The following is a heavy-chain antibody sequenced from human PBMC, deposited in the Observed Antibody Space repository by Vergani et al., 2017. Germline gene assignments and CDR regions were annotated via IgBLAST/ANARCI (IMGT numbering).Heavy chain of an antibody. Sequence: QAQLQESGPGLVKPSETLSLTCTVSGGSISSSSYYWGWIRQPPGKGLEWIGSIYYSGSTYYNPSLKSRVTISVDTSKNQFSLKLSSVTAADTAVYYCARRAIAVADGDDAFDIWGQGTMVTVSS. CDR3: ARRAIAVADGDDAFDI. J-gene: IGHJ3*02. D-gene: IGHD6-19*01. CDR2: IYYSGST. V-gene: IGHV4-39*01. CDR1: GGSISSSSYY.